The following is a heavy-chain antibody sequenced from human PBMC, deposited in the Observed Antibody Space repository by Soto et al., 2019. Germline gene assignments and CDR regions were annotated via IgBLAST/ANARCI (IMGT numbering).Heavy chain of an antibody. CDR3: ARDGGLTGTTKFDY. V-gene: IGHV3-7*01. CDR2: IKQDGSEK. D-gene: IGHD1-7*01. Sequence: VGSLRLSCAASGFTFSSHWMSWVRQAPGKGLEWVANIKQDGSEKYYVDSVKGRFTISRDNAKNSLYLQMNSLRAEDTAVYYCARDGGLTGTTKFDYWGQGTLVTVSS. CDR1: GFTFSSHW. J-gene: IGHJ4*02.